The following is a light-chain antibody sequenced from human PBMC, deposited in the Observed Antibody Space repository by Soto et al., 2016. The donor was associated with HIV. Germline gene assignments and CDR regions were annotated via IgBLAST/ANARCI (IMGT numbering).Light chain of an antibody. CDR2: DDK. CDR1: TIEDKS. J-gene: IGLJ1*01. CDR3: QVWDSYSDHYV. V-gene: IGLV3-21*03. Sequence: SYELTQPPSVSVAPGKAATITCGGNTIEDKSVHWYQQKPGQAPVLVLYDDKKRPSGIPERFSGSNSGNAAILTISKVEAGDEADYYCQVWDSYSDHYVFGGGTKVTVL.